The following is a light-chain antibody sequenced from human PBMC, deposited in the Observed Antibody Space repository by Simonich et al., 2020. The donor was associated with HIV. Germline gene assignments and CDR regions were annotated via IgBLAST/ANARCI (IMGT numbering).Light chain of an antibody. V-gene: IGKV1-39*01. Sequence: DIQMTQSPSTLSASVGDRVTLTCRASQYISSYLNWYQQKPGKAPKLLISSASSLQSGVPSRFSGSGAGTDFTLTISSLQPEDFTTYFCQRTYNTPPWTFGQGTKVEIK. J-gene: IGKJ1*01. CDR3: QRTYNTPPWT. CDR1: QYISSY. CDR2: SAS.